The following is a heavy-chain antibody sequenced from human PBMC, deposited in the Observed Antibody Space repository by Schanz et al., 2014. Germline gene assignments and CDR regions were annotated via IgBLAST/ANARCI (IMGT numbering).Heavy chain of an antibody. CDR3: AKHVRSLTGNDY. D-gene: IGHD3-9*01. Sequence: VQLVDSGGGLVKPGGSLRLSCAASGFTFSAYTMNWVRQAPGKGLEWVSGIGGSGDSTHYADSVKGRFIISRDNSKNTLYLQVNSLRAEDTAVYYCAKHVRSLTGNDYWGQGTLVTVSS. V-gene: IGHV3-23*04. J-gene: IGHJ4*02. CDR1: GFTFSAYT. CDR2: IGGSGDST.